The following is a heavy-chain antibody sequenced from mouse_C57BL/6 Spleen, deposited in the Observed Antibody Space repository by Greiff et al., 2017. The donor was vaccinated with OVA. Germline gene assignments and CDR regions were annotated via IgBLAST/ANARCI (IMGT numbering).Heavy chain of an antibody. D-gene: IGHD1-1*01. V-gene: IGHV1-69*01. CDR2: IDPSDSYT. Sequence: QVQLQQPGAELVMPGASVKLSCKASGYTFTSYWMHWVKQRPGQGLEWIGEIDPSDSYTNYNQKFKGKSTLTVDKSSSTAYMKLSSLTSEDSAVYYCARSGSKLDYWGQGTTLTVSS. J-gene: IGHJ2*01. CDR1: GYTFTSYW. CDR3: ARSGSKLDY.